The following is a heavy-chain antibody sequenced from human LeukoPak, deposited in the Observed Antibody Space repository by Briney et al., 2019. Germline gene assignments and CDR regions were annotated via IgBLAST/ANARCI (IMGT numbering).Heavy chain of an antibody. V-gene: IGHV1-69*13. CDR3: ARGFYSSGWYPLDY. CDR2: IIPIFGTA. CDR1: GGTFSSYA. D-gene: IGHD6-19*01. Sequence: ASVKVSCKASGGTFSSYAISWVRQAPGQGLEWMGGIIPIFGTANYAQKFQSRVTITADESTSTAYMELSSLRSEDTAVYYCARGFYSSGWYPLDYWGQGTLVTVSS. J-gene: IGHJ4*02.